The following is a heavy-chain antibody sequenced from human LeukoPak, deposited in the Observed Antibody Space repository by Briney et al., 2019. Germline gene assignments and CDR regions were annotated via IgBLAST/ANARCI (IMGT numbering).Heavy chain of an antibody. CDR3: TRVGASYYDSSGYYYFDY. J-gene: IGHJ4*02. Sequence: SGGSLRLSCTASGFTFGDYAMNWVRQAPGKGLEWVGFIRSKAYGGTTEYAASVKGRFTISRDDSKSIAYLQMNSLKTEDTAVYYCTRVGASYYDSSGYYYFDYWGQGTLVTVSS. CDR1: GFTFGDYA. D-gene: IGHD3-22*01. V-gene: IGHV3-49*04. CDR2: IRSKAYGGTT.